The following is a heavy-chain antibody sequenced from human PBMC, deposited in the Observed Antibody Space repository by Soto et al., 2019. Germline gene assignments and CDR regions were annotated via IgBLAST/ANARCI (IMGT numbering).Heavy chain of an antibody. J-gene: IGHJ3*02. Sequence: QVPLVESGGGVAQPGTSLRLSCAASGFTFSSHGMHWVRQAPGKGLEWVAVITNDGSYQSYADSVKGRFTISRDNSDNTLQLQMACLRAEDTAVYYCARDDLYDDNGLDMWGQGTMVAVSS. CDR1: GFTFSSHG. CDR2: ITNDGSYQ. V-gene: IGHV3-33*01. CDR3: ARDDLYDDNGLDM. D-gene: IGHD2-8*01.